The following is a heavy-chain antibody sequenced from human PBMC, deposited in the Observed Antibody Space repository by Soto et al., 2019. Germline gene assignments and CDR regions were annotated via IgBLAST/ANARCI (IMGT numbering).Heavy chain of an antibody. CDR2: IYYSGST. J-gene: IGHJ5*02. CDR1: GGSISSGGYY. CDR3: ARAKKGIAAAEDWFDP. D-gene: IGHD6-13*01. V-gene: IGHV4-31*03. Sequence: PSETLSLTCTVSGGSISSGGYYWSWIRQHPGKGLEWIGYIYYSGSTYYNPSLKSRVTISVDTSKNQFSLKLSSVTAADTAVYYCARAKKGIAAAEDWFDPWGQGPLVTVSS.